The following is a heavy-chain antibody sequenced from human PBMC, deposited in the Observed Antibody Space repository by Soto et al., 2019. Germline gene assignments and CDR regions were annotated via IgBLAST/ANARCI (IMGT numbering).Heavy chain of an antibody. Sequence: EVQLVESGGGLIQPGGSLTLSCAASGFTFSDYWMHWVRQAPGKGLDWVSRIKNDGTGIIHADSVKGRLSISRDNAKNSLYLQVNSLRVEDTAVYYCVRGDGDYHDGNGYLGRHWGQGTLVTVSS. CDR1: GFTFSDYW. V-gene: IGHV3-74*01. CDR2: IKNDGTGI. D-gene: IGHD5-18*01. J-gene: IGHJ4*02. CDR3: VRGDGDYHDGNGYLGRH.